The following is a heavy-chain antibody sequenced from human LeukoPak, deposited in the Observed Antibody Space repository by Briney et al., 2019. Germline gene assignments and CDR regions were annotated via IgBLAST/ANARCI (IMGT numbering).Heavy chain of an antibody. CDR3: ARHEFRTTRDS. Sequence: PSETLSLTCTVSGGSISSYYWSWIRQPPGKGLEWIGYISYSGSTYYNPSLKSRVTISVDTSKNQFSLTLSSVTAADTAVYYCARHEFRTTRDSWGQGTLVTVSS. D-gene: IGHD1-1*01. V-gene: IGHV4-59*08. CDR2: ISYSGST. J-gene: IGHJ4*02. CDR1: GGSISSYY.